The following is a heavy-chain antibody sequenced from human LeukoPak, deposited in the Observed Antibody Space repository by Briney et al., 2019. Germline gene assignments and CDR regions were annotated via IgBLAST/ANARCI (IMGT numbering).Heavy chain of an antibody. D-gene: IGHD3-22*01. Sequence: KPSETLSLTCTVAGDSISSYYWSWIRQPPGKGLEWIGYINYSGSTNYNPSLKSRVTISVDTSKNQFSLKVTSVTAADTAVYYCARDVPISYDSSFFDYWGQGTLVTVSS. CDR2: INYSGST. CDR1: GDSISSYY. J-gene: IGHJ4*02. V-gene: IGHV4-59*01. CDR3: ARDVPISYDSSFFDY.